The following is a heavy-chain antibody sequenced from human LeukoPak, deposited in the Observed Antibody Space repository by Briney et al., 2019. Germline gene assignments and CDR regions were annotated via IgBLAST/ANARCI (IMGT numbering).Heavy chain of an antibody. D-gene: IGHD5-12*01. J-gene: IGHJ4*02. CDR2: IKQDGSEK. CDR1: GFIFSSYA. CDR3: AREEYSGYDFFDY. V-gene: IGHV3-7*03. Sequence: GGPLRLSCAASGFIFSSYAMHWVRQAPGKGLEWVANIKQDGSEKYYVDSVKGRFTISRDNAKNSLYLQMNSLRAEDTAVYYCAREEYSGYDFFDYWGQGTLVTVSS.